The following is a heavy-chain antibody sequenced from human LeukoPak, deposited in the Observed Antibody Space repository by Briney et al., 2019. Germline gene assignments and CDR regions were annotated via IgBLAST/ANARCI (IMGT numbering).Heavy chain of an antibody. CDR3: ARGGSCSSGYYYVIDF. CDR1: GYTFTAYY. Sequence: GASVKVSCKASGYTFTAYYMHWVRQAPGQGLEWMGWINPNSGGTNYAQKFQGRVTMTRDTSISTAYVELSRLTSDDTAVYYCARGGSCSSGYYYVIDFWGQGTLVTVSS. J-gene: IGHJ4*02. CDR2: INPNSGGT. D-gene: IGHD3-22*01. V-gene: IGHV1-2*02.